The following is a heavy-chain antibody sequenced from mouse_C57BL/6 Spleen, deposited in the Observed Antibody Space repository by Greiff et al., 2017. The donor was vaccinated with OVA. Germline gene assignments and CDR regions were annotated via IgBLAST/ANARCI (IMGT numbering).Heavy chain of an antibody. Sequence: QVQLQQPGAELVKPGASVKLSCKASGYTFTSYWMHWVKQRPGQGLEWIGNINPSNGGTNYNEKFKSKATLTVDKSSSTAYMQLSSLTSEDSAVYYCAKFPITTVRGFGFDYWGQGTTLTVSS. CDR3: AKFPITTVRGFGFDY. CDR2: INPSNGGT. CDR1: GYTFTSYW. J-gene: IGHJ2*01. V-gene: IGHV1-53*01. D-gene: IGHD1-1*01.